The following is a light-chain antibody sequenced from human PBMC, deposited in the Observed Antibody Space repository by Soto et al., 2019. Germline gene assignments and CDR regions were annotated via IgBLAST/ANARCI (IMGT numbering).Light chain of an antibody. Sequence: EIVLTQSPATLSLSPGERATLSCRASQSVSSYLAWYQQKPGQAPRLLIYDASNRATGIPARFSGSGSGTDFTLTISRLEPEDFAVYYCQQRSNGPPMYTFGQGTKLVIK. J-gene: IGKJ2*01. V-gene: IGKV3-11*01. CDR3: QQRSNGPPMYT. CDR1: QSVSSY. CDR2: DAS.